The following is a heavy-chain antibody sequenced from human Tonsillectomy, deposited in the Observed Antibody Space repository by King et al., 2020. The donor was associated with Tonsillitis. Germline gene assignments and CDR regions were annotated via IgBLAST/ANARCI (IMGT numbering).Heavy chain of an antibody. D-gene: IGHD2-8*01. V-gene: IGHV4-39*07. CDR2: LYYSGST. CDR1: GGSINSSSYY. J-gene: IGHJ6*02. Sequence: QLQESGPGLVKPSENLSLTCTVSGGSINSSSYYWGWIRQPPGKGLEWIGSLYYSGSTYYHPSLKSRVTMSVDTSRNQFSLKLSSVTAADTAVYYCARGHFLVMVYVMDSNFYALDVWGQGTTVTVSS. CDR3: ARGHFLVMVYVMDSNFYALDV.